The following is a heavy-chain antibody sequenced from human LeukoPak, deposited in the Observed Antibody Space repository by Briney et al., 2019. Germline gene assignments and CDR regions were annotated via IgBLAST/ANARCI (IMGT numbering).Heavy chain of an antibody. CDR3: ASALGGQGGH. D-gene: IGHD1-26*01. CDR1: GFTFRSCE. CDR2: IKNDGSST. J-gene: IGHJ4*02. V-gene: IGHV3-74*03. Sequence: GGSLRLSCAASGFTFRSCEMNWVRQAPGKGLVWVSLIKNDGSSTTYADSVKGRFTISRDNAKNTLFLQMNSLRADDTAIYYCASALGGQGGHWGQGTLVTVSS.